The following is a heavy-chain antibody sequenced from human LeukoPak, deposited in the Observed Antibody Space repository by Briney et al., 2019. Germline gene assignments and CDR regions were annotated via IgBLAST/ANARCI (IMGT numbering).Heavy chain of an antibody. D-gene: IGHD4/OR15-4a*01. CDR1: GFTFSTYE. V-gene: IGHV3-66*01. CDR2: IYSGGSS. J-gene: IGHJ4*02. CDR3: ARVGGANYYFDY. Sequence: GGSLRLSCAASGFTFSTYEMNWVRQAPGKGLEWVSVIYSGGSSFYADSVKGRFTISRNNSKNTLYLQMNSLRAEDTAVYYCARVGGANYYFDYWGQGTLVTVSS.